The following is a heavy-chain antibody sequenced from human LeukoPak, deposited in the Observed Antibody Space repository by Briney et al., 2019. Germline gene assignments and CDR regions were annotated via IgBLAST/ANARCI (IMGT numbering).Heavy chain of an antibody. CDR2: IYYSGST. CDR3: ARNREYDYTDY. D-gene: IGHD2/OR15-2a*01. Sequence: SETLSLTCSVSGDSLSIFYWSWIRQAPGKGLEWIGYIYYSGSTNYNPSLKSRVTISVDTSKNQFSLKLSSVTAADTAVYYCARNREYDYTDYWGQGTLVTVSS. V-gene: IGHV4-59*01. J-gene: IGHJ4*02. CDR1: GDSLSIFY.